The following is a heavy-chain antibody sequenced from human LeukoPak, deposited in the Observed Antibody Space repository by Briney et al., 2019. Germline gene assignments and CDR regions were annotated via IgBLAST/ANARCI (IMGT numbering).Heavy chain of an antibody. D-gene: IGHD6-13*01. V-gene: IGHV1-69*13. J-gene: IGHJ4*02. CDR3: ARDEEKAAGSL. Sequence: SVKVSCKPSGGTFGSYAISWVRQAPGQGLEWVGGIIPLFGAPLYAQKFQGRVTITADERTSTVYMDLSSLRSDDTAVCYCARDEEKAAGSLWGQGTPVIVSS. CDR1: GGTFGSYA. CDR2: IIPLFGAP.